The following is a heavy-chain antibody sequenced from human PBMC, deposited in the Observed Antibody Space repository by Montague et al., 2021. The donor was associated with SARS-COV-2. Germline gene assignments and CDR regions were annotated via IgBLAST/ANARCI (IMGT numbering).Heavy chain of an antibody. D-gene: IGHD3-10*01. CDR3: ARGCLSYFGAGSHCYGMDV. J-gene: IGHJ6*02. Sequence: SETLSLTCSVSGTSITSYAWNWIRQPPGKGLEWIGYISDSGSTNYSPSLKSRVTMSVDTSKNQMSLKLTSVTAADTAVYYCARGCLSYFGAGSHCYGMDVWGQGTTVTVSS. CDR2: ISDSGST. V-gene: IGHV4-59*01. CDR1: GTSITSYA.